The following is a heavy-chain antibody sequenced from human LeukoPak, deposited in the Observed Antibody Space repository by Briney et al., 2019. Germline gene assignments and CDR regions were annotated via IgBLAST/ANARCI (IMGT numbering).Heavy chain of an antibody. D-gene: IGHD6-19*01. Sequence: SGPALVKPTQTLTLTCTSSGFSLSTNGMCVSWIRQPPGKALEWLVRVDWDDDQYYSTSLKTRLTISKDTSKNQVVLIMTNMDPVDTATYYCARTPNIAVAGTRPYFDYWGQGTLVTVSS. V-gene: IGHV2-70*11. CDR1: GFSLSTNGMC. J-gene: IGHJ4*02. CDR3: ARTPNIAVAGTRPYFDY. CDR2: VDWDDDQ.